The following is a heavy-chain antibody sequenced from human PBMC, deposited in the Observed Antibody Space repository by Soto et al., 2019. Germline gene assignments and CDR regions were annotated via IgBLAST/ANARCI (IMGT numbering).Heavy chain of an antibody. CDR1: GFTLSSCS. D-gene: IGHD6-6*01. CDR3: ARPEYSSSSYGMDV. Sequence: EVQLVESGGGLVQPGGSLRLSCEASGFTLSSCSMNWVRQAPGKGLEWVSYISSSSSTIYYADSVKGRFTISRDNAKNSLYLQMSSLRDEDTAVYYCARPEYSSSSYGMDVWGQGTTVTVSS. CDR2: ISSSSSTI. V-gene: IGHV3-48*02. J-gene: IGHJ6*02.